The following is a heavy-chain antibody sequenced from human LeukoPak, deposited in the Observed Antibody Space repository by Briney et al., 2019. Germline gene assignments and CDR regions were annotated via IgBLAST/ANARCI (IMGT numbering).Heavy chain of an antibody. D-gene: IGHD3-10*01. V-gene: IGHV4-59*01. CDR3: ARDLGVLTFDY. CDR2: IYYSGST. J-gene: IGHJ4*02. Sequence: SETLSLTCAVYGGSFSGYYWSWIRQPPGKGLEWIGYIYYSGSTNYNPSLKSRVTISVDTSKNQFSLKLSSVTAADTAVYYCARDLGVLTFDYWGQGTLVTVSS. CDR1: GGSFSGYY.